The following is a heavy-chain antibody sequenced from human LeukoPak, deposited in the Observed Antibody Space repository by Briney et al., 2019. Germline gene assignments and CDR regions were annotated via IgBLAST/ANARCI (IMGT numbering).Heavy chain of an antibody. V-gene: IGHV1-18*01. CDR3: ARDYYDRSGYQPMDV. CDR2: ISAYNGNT. D-gene: IGHD3-22*01. Sequence: ASVKVSCKASGYTFTSYGISWVRQAPGQGREWMGWISAYNGNTNYAQKLQGRVTMTTDTSTSTAYMELRSLGSDDTAVYYCARDYYDRSGYQPMDVWGQGTTVTVSS. CDR1: GYTFTSYG. J-gene: IGHJ6*02.